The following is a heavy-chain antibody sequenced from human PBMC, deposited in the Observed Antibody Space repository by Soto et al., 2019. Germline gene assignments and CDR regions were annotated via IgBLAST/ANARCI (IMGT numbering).Heavy chain of an antibody. Sequence: GSLRLSCAASGFTFDDYAMHWVRQAPGKGLEWVSLISGDGGSTYYADSVKGRFTISRDNSKNSLYLQMNSLRTEDTALYYCAKDHLGVRGVITYYYGMDVWGQGTTVTVSS. CDR1: GFTFDDYA. CDR2: ISGDGGST. CDR3: AKDHLGVRGVITYYYGMDV. V-gene: IGHV3-43*02. D-gene: IGHD3-10*01. J-gene: IGHJ6*02.